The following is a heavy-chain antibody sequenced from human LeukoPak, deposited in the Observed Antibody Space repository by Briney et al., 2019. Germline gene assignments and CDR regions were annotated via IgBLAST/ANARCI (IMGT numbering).Heavy chain of an antibody. J-gene: IGHJ4*02. CDR3: AREGKYYGSGSYYIKYYFDY. V-gene: IGHV3-48*02. Sequence: GGSLRLSCVASGFIFSTDPMNWVRQAPGKGLEWVSNIRSNGDTVAYADSVKGRFTTSRDNAKNSLYLQMDSLRDEDTAVYYCAREGKYYGSGSYYIKYYFDYWGQGTLVTVSS. D-gene: IGHD3-10*01. CDR1: GFIFSTDP. CDR2: IRSNGDTV.